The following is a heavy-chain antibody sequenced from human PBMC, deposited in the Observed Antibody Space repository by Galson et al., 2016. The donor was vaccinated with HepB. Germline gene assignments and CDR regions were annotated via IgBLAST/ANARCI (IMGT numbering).Heavy chain of an antibody. D-gene: IGHD1-26*01. Sequence: SVKVSCKASGDTFASYAVSWVRQAPGQGLEWMGGVVPVFGGTNYAQKFRHRVTITAEESTSTVYMELSSLTSDDTAVYYCARGGQPGELNWFDPWGQGTQVTVSS. V-gene: IGHV1-69*13. CDR2: VVPVFGGT. CDR1: GDTFASYA. CDR3: ARGGQPGELNWFDP. J-gene: IGHJ5*02.